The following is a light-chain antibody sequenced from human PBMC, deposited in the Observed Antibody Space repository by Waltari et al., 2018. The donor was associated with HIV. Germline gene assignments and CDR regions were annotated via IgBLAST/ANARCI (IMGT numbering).Light chain of an antibody. J-gene: IGKJ3*01. Sequence: DVVMTQSPISLSVSPGESASISCRSSQSLLHSTGANYLDWYFQKPGQSPQLLFYLGSFRAPGVPDRFSSAGSGTDFTLRISRLEPEDFGVYYCMQARQSTFTFGPGTKIEI. CDR2: LGS. V-gene: IGKV2-28*01. CDR3: MQARQSTFT. CDR1: QSLLHSTGANY.